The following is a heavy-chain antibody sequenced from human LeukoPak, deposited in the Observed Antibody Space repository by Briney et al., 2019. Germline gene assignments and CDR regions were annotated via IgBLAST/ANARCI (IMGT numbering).Heavy chain of an antibody. CDR1: GGSISSYY. J-gene: IGHJ5*02. D-gene: IGHD3-3*01. CDR2: TYYSGST. Sequence: PSETLSLTCTVSGGSISSYYWSWIRQPPGKGLEWIGYTYYSGSTNYNPSLKSRVTISVDTSKNQFSLKVTSVTAADTAVYYCARGDWSGYYSNWFDPWGQGTLVTVSS. CDR3: ARGDWSGYYSNWFDP. V-gene: IGHV4-59*01.